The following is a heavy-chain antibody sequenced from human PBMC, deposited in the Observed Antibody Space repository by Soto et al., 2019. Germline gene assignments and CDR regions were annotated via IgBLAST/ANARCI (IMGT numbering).Heavy chain of an antibody. D-gene: IGHD6-6*01. CDR3: ARRARPNFYYMDD. CDR1: GFTLSGYA. J-gene: IGHJ6*03. CDR2: ISSNGVGT. Sequence: EVQLAESGGGLAQPGGSLRLSCAASGFTLSGYAMDWVRQAPGKGLEYVSGISSNGVGTYYANSVQGRFTISRDNSKNTVYLQMGSLRSEDMVVYYSARRARPNFYYMDDWGKGTTVTVS. V-gene: IGHV3-64*01.